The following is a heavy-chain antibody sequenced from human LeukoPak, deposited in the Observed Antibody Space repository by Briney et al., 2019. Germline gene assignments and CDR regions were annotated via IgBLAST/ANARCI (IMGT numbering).Heavy chain of an antibody. D-gene: IGHD6-13*01. CDR1: GGSISSSSYY. V-gene: IGHV4-39*07. CDR3: ARVAAAAAADYYYYMDV. J-gene: IGHJ6*03. CDR2: IYYSGST. Sequence: SETLSLTCTVSGGSISSSSYYWGWIRQPPGKGLEWIGSIYYSGSTYYNPSLKSRVTISVDTSKNQFSLKLSSVTAADTAVYYCARVAAAAAADYYYYMDVWGKGTTVTVSS.